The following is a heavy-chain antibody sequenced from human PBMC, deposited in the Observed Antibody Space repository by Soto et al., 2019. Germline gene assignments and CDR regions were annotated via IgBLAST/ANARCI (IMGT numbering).Heavy chain of an antibody. D-gene: IGHD2-2*01. Sequence: GGSLRLSCTASGFTFGDYAMSWFRQAPGKGLEWVGFIRSKAYGGTTEYAASVKGRFTISRDDSKSIAYLQMNSLKTEDTAVYYCTRYCSSTSCFSSYYYYGMDVWGQGTTVTVPS. CDR3: TRYCSSTSCFSSYYYYGMDV. J-gene: IGHJ6*02. V-gene: IGHV3-49*03. CDR1: GFTFGDYA. CDR2: IRSKAYGGTT.